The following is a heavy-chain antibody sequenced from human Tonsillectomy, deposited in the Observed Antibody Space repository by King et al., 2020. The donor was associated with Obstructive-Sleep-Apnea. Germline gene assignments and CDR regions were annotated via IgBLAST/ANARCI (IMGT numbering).Heavy chain of an antibody. D-gene: IGHD3-9*01. CDR2: IYYSGST. Sequence: VQLQESGPGLVKPSETLSLTCTVSGGSISSYYWSWIRQPPGKGLEWIGYIYYSGSTNYNPSLKSRVTISVDTAKNQFSLELSSVTAADTAVYYCARASTYYDILTGYNMRYYFDYWGQGTLVTVSS. V-gene: IGHV4-59*01. CDR3: ARASTYYDILTGYNMRYYFDY. CDR1: GGSISSYY. J-gene: IGHJ4*02.